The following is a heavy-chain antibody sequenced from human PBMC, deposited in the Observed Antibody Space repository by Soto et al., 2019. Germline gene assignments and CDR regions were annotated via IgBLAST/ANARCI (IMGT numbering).Heavy chain of an antibody. Sequence: GGSLRLSCAASGFTFSSYAMHWVRQAPGKGLEWVAVISYDGSNKYYADSVKGRFTISRDNSKNTLYLQMNSLRAEDTAVYYCARDLGAVAGADYDYWGQGTLVTVSS. CDR1: GFTFSSYA. J-gene: IGHJ4*02. CDR2: ISYDGSNK. V-gene: IGHV3-30-3*01. D-gene: IGHD6-19*01. CDR3: ARDLGAVAGADYDY.